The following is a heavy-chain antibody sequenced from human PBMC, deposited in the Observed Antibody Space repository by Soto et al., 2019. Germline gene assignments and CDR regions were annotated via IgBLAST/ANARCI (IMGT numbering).Heavy chain of an antibody. D-gene: IGHD6-13*01. Sequence: GESLKISCKGSGYSFTSYWIGWVRQMPGKGLEWMGIIYPGDSDTRYSPSFQGQVTISADKSISTAYLQWSSLKASDTAMYYCARQQRYSSSGYYFDYWGQGTLVTVSS. CDR3: ARQQRYSSSGYYFDY. J-gene: IGHJ4*02. CDR2: IYPGDSDT. V-gene: IGHV5-51*01. CDR1: GYSFTSYW.